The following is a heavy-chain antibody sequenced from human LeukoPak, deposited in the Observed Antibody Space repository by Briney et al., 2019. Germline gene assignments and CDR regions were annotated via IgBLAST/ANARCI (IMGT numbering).Heavy chain of an antibody. D-gene: IGHD6-19*01. CDR2: ISGSGGST. V-gene: IGHV3-23*01. Sequence: PGGSLRLSCTASRFTFSTYAMSWVRHAPGKGLEWVSGISGSGGSTNYADSVKGRFTISRDNSKNTLYLQMNSLRAEGTAVYYCAKDREAVATRGFDSWGQGTLVTVSS. J-gene: IGHJ4*02. CDR3: AKDREAVATRGFDS. CDR1: RFTFSTYA.